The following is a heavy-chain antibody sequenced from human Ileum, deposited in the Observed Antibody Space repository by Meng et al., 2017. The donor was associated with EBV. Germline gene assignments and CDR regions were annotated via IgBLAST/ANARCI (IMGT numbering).Heavy chain of an antibody. CDR1: GDSISSNNW. Sequence: QFQLRESGPGLVKPSGTPSLTCAVSGDSISSNNWWSWVRQPPGKGLEWIGEIYHSGSTNYNPSFKSRVTMSVDKSKNQISLNLSSVTAADTAVYYCASGRDYAWHSWGRGTLVTVSS. D-gene: IGHD4-17*01. V-gene: IGHV4-4*02. J-gene: IGHJ4*02. CDR2: IYHSGST. CDR3: ASGRDYAWHS.